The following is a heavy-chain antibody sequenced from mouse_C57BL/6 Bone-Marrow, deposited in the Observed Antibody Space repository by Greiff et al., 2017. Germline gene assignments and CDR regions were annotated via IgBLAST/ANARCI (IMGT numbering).Heavy chain of an antibody. J-gene: IGHJ1*03. D-gene: IGHD1-1*01. CDR1: GYSFTDYN. Sequence: VQLQQSGPELVKPGASVKISCKASGYSFTDYNMNWVKQRNGKSLEWIGVINPNYGTTSYNQKFKGKATLTVDKSSSTAYMQLNSLTSEDSAVYYCARPNYVSTYWYFDVWGTGTTVTVSS. CDR2: INPNYGTT. CDR3: ARPNYVSTYWYFDV. V-gene: IGHV1-39*01.